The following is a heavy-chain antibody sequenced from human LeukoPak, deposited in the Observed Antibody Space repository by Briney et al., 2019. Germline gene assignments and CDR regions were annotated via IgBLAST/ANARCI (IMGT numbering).Heavy chain of an antibody. J-gene: IGHJ5*02. D-gene: IGHD6-13*01. Sequence: PSETLSLTCTVSGVSISSSSYYWGWIRQPPGKGLEWIGSIYYSGSTYYNPSLKSRVTISVDTSKNQFSLKLSSVTAADTAVYYCASSGYSSSWYQNWFDPWGQGTLATVSS. V-gene: IGHV4-39*01. CDR3: ASSGYSSSWYQNWFDP. CDR2: IYYSGST. CDR1: GVSISSSSYY.